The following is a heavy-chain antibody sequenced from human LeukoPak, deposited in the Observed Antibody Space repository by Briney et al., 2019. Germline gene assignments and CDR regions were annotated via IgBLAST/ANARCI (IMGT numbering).Heavy chain of an antibody. J-gene: IGHJ4*02. V-gene: IGHV4-34*01. CDR1: GGSFSGYY. CDR2: INHSGSA. CDR3: ARGGLTIFGVVTLFDY. D-gene: IGHD3-3*01. Sequence: SETLSLTCAVYGGSFSGYYWSWIRQPPGKGLEWIGEINHSGSANYNPSLKSRVTISVDTSKNQFSLKLSSVTAADTAVYYCARGGLTIFGVVTLFDYWGQGTLVTVSS.